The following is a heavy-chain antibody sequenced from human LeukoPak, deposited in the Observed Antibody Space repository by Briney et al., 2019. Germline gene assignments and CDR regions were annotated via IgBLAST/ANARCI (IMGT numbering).Heavy chain of an antibody. D-gene: IGHD7-27*01. CDR1: GFTFSGFS. V-gene: IGHV3-48*01. CDR2: IRGSGSDM. Sequence: GGSLRLSCAASGFTFSGFSLNWVRQAPGKGLEWISNIRGSGSDMYYAASVKGRFTISRDSATNSLYLQMNSLKVDDTAVYFCVRDLNWAFDSWGQGALVAVCS. J-gene: IGHJ4*02. CDR3: VRDLNWAFDS.